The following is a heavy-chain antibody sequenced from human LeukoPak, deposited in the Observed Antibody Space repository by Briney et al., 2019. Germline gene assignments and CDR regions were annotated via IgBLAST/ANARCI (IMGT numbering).Heavy chain of an antibody. Sequence: GGSLRLSCAASGFTFSSYGMHWVRQAPGKGLEWVAFIRYDGSNKYYADSVKGRFTISRDNSKNTLYLQMNSLRAVDTAVYYCAKVPGIAAAGPHHYYYYYYMDVWGKGTTVTISS. CDR1: GFTFSSYG. D-gene: IGHD6-13*01. CDR3: AKVPGIAAAGPHHYYYYYYMDV. V-gene: IGHV3-30*02. J-gene: IGHJ6*03. CDR2: IRYDGSNK.